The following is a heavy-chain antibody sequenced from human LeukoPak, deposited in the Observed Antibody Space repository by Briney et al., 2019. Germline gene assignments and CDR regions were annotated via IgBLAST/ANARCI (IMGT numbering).Heavy chain of an antibody. CDR3: AKDRVVVVVAASQFDY. CDR1: GFTFSSYA. D-gene: IGHD2-15*01. V-gene: IGHV3-23*01. Sequence: GGSLRLSCAASGFTFSSYATSWVRQAPGKWLEWVSAISGSGGSTYYADSVKGRFTISRDNSKNTLYLQMNSLRAEDTAVYYCAKDRVVVVVAASQFDYWGQGTLVTVSS. CDR2: ISGSGGST. J-gene: IGHJ4*02.